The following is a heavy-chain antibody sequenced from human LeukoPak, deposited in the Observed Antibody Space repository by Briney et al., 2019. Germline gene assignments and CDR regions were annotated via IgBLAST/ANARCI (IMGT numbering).Heavy chain of an antibody. CDR2: ISAYNGNT. D-gene: IGHD3-22*01. CDR3: ARDSLSYADYYDSSGYRDY. V-gene: IGHV1-18*01. CDR1: GYTFTSYG. Sequence: ASVKVSCKASGYTFTSYGISWVRQAPGQGLEWMGWISAYNGNTNYAQKLQGRVTMTTDTSTSTAYMELRSLRSDDTAVYYCARDSLSYADYYDSSGYRDYWGQGTLVTVSS. J-gene: IGHJ4*02.